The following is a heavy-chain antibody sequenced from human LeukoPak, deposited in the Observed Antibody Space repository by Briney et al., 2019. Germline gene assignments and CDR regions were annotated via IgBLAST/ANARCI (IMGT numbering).Heavy chain of an antibody. J-gene: IGHJ4*02. D-gene: IGHD4-17*01. V-gene: IGHV1-2*06. CDR1: GYTFTDYY. Sequence: ASVKVSCTASGYTFTDYYVHWVRQAPGQGLEWMGRISPNSGGTNYTQKFRSRLTVTRDTSISTAYMELSSLRSDDTAVYYCAKNRAGDYADYWGQGTLVTVSS. CDR3: AKNRAGDYADY. CDR2: ISPNSGGT.